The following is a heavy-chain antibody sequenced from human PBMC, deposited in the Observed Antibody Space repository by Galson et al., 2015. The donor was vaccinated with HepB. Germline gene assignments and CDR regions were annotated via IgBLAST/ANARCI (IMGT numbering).Heavy chain of an antibody. V-gene: IGHV3-64D*06. D-gene: IGHD6-25*01. J-gene: IGHJ4*02. CDR1: GFTFSGYA. CDR2: ISSNGGST. CDR3: VKDLSASGLIDY. Sequence: SLRLSCAASGFTFSGYAMHWVRQAPGKGLEYVSAISSNGGSTYYADSVKGRFTISRDNSKNTLYLQMSSLRAEDTAVYYCVKDLSASGLIDYWGQGTLVTVSS.